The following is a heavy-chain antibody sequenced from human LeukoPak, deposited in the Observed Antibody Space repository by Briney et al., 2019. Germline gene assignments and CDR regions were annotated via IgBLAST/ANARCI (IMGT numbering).Heavy chain of an antibody. V-gene: IGHV5-51*01. J-gene: IGHJ6*02. D-gene: IGHD2-15*01. Sequence: GESLKISCKASGYSFSSDWIAWVRQLPGKGLEWMGIIFPIDSETTYSPSFQGQVTISADKCISTAYLQWSSLKASDTAMYFFTRGCSCGRCSRDARDGWGQGTMVTVSS. CDR3: TRGCSCGRCSRDARDG. CDR1: GYSFSSDW. CDR2: IFPIDSET.